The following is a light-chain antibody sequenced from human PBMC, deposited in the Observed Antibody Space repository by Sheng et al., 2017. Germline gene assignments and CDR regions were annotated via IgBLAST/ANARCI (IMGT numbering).Light chain of an antibody. CDR3: SSYTTSRTLI. Sequence: QSALTQPASVSGSLGQSITISCTGTSSDIGTYNYVSWFQQHPGKAPKLMIYDVNTRPSGVSNRFSGSKSGNTASLTISGLEADDEADFYCSSYTTSRTLIFGGGTKLTVL. CDR1: SSDIGTYNY. V-gene: IGLV2-14*03. CDR2: DVN. J-gene: IGLJ2*01.